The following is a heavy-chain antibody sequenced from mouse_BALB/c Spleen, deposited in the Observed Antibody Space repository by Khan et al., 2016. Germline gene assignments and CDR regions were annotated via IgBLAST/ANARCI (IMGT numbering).Heavy chain of an antibody. CDR2: LKLKSNNSAI. CDR1: GFTFSNYW. J-gene: IGHJ2*01. D-gene: IGHD2-12*01. CDR3: TRDSYFDY. V-gene: IGHV6-6*02. Sequence: EVKLEVSGGGLVQPGGSMKLSCVASGFTFSNYWMNWVRQSPEQGLAWVADLKLKSNNSAIYHEESVKGRFTISRNDSKMRVYLKMNNLRAEDTGIYYCTRDSYFDYWGQGTTLTVS.